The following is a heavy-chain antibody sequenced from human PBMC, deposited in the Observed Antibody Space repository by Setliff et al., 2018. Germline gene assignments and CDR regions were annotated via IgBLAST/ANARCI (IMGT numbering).Heavy chain of an antibody. CDR3: ARGLEGEDYFYYMDV. V-gene: IGHV4-39*07. Sequence: SETLSLTCTVSGASISSGTYYWAWIRQPPGKGLEWIGSMYYGGDTCYNPSLKSRLTMSVDTSKNQFSLKLTSVTAADTAVYYCARGLEGEDYFYYMDVWGKGNTVTVSS. CDR1: GASISSGTYY. CDR2: MYYGGDT. J-gene: IGHJ6*03. D-gene: IGHD2-21*01.